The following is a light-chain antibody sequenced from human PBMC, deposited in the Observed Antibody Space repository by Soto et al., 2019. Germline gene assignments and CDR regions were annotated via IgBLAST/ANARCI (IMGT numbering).Light chain of an antibody. V-gene: IGKV3-11*01. CDR2: DAS. Sequence: EIVLTQSPATLSLSPGERATLSCRASQSVSSYLAWYQQKPGQAPRLLIYDASSRSTGIPARFSGSVSGTNFTLSISSLEPEDFAVYYCQQRSNWPPLTFGPGTKVDIK. CDR3: QQRSNWPPLT. J-gene: IGKJ3*01. CDR1: QSVSSY.